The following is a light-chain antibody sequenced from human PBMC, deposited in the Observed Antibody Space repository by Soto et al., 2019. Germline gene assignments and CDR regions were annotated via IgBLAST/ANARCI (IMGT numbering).Light chain of an antibody. Sequence: QSVLTQPASVSGSPGQSITISCTGTSSDIGVYNYVSWYQHHPGKAPKLMIYAVTSRPSGVSDRFSGSKSGNTASLTISGLQAEDEADYFCSSYTSSSTWVFGGGTKLTVL. CDR1: SSDIGVYNY. V-gene: IGLV2-14*01. J-gene: IGLJ3*02. CDR2: AVT. CDR3: SSYTSSSTWV.